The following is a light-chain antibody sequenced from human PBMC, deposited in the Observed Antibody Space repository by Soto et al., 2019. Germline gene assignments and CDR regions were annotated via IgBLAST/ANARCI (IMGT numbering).Light chain of an antibody. Sequence: DIQLTQSPPSLSATVGDRVTITCRASQTIDSYLNWFQQKPGMAPKLLIYAASKLQSGVPSRFRRRGSATDFTLTIDTQQHDDVASYYRQQNRSGITFGQGTRLEI. CDR1: QTIDSY. CDR2: AAS. CDR3: QQNRSGIT. J-gene: IGKJ5*01. V-gene: IGKV1-39*01.